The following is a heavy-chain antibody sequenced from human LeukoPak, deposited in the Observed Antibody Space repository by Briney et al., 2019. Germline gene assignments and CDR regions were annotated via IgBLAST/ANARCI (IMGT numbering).Heavy chain of an antibody. Sequence: SLRLSWAASGFTFDDYAMYWVRQAPGKGLEWVSGLTWNSGSIAYADSVKGRFTISRDNAKNSLYLQMNSLRAEDMALYYCAKGKNYDILTGPDYWGQGTLVTVSS. CDR1: GFTFDDYA. D-gene: IGHD3-9*01. CDR2: LTWNSGSI. J-gene: IGHJ4*02. V-gene: IGHV3-9*03. CDR3: AKGKNYDILTGPDY.